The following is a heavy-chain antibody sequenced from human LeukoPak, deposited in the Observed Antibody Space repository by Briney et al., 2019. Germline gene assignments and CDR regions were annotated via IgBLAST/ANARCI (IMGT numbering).Heavy chain of an antibody. Sequence: GGSLRLSCAASGFTFSSYAMSWVRQAPGKGLEWVSTISGGGGSYYADSVKGRFTISRDNSKNTLYLQMNSLRAEDTAVYYCAKPTTYYYDSSGYSDDYWGQGTLVTVSS. J-gene: IGHJ4*02. D-gene: IGHD3-22*01. CDR3: AKPTTYYYDSSGYSDDY. V-gene: IGHV3-23*01. CDR2: ISGGGGS. CDR1: GFTFSSYA.